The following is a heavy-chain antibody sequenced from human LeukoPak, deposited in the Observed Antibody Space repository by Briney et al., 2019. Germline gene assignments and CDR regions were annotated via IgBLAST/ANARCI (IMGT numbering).Heavy chain of an antibody. Sequence: GGSLRLSCAASGFTFSSFDMSWVRQAPGKGLEWVSVMYTGGSTYYADSVKGRFTISRDNSKNTLYLQMNSLRAEDTALYYCARAPFYYDSSGYPYFDGWGQGTLVTVSS. J-gene: IGHJ4*02. CDR1: GFTFSSFD. V-gene: IGHV3-53*01. CDR3: ARAPFYYDSSGYPYFDG. CDR2: MYTGGST. D-gene: IGHD3-22*01.